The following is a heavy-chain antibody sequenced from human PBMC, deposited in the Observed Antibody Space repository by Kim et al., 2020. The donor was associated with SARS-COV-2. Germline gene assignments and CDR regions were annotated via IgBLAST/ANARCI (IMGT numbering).Heavy chain of an antibody. Sequence: SYAQKFQGRVTMTRDTSTSTVYMELSSLRSEDTAVYYCAIGVLRFLEGDYWGQGTLVTVSS. D-gene: IGHD3-3*01. CDR3: AIGVLRFLEGDY. V-gene: IGHV1-46*01. J-gene: IGHJ4*02.